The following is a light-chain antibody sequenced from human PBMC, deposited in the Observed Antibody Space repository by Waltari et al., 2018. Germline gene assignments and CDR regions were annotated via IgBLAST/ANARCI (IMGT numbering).Light chain of an antibody. V-gene: IGLV2-23*03. CDR1: TIDVGSYKL. CDR2: EGT. J-gene: IGLJ3*02. CDR3: CSYAGSNTFVV. Sequence: QSALTQPASVSGSPGQSITISCTGTTIDVGSYKLFSWYQQHPGKAPKLMIYEGTKRPSGVSNRFSGSKSGNTASLTISGLQGEDEADYHCCSYAGSNTFVVFGGGTKLTVL.